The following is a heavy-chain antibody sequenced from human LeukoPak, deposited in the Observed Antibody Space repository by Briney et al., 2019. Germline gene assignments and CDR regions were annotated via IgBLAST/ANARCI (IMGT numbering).Heavy chain of an antibody. J-gene: IGHJ4*02. Sequence: PGGSLRLSCAASGFPFSSYSMNWLRQAPGKGLEWVSFISSSANDIFYADSVKGRFTISRDNAKNSLYLQMNSLRAEDTAVYYCAIDSWELRGYWGQGTLVTVSS. CDR3: AIDSWELRGY. D-gene: IGHD3-10*01. CDR2: ISSSANDI. CDR1: GFPFSSYS. V-gene: IGHV3-21*01.